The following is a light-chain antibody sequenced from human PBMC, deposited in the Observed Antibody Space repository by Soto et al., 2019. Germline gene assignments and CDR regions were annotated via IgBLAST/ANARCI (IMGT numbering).Light chain of an antibody. V-gene: IGKV4-1*01. Sequence: DIVMTQSPDSLAVSLGERATINCKSSQSVLYSSNNKNYLAWYQQKPGQPPKLLIYWASTRESGVPDRFRGSGSGTDFTLTISSLQAEDVAVYYCQQYYSTPPLFTFGPGTKVDIK. J-gene: IGKJ3*01. CDR1: QSVLYSSNNKNY. CDR2: WAS. CDR3: QQYYSTPPLFT.